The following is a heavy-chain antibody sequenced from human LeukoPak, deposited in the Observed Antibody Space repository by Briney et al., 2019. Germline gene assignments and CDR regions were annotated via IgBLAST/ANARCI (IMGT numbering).Heavy chain of an antibody. Sequence: GGSLRLSCAASGFTVSSNYMSWVRQAPGKGLEWVSVIYSGGSTYYADSVKGRFTISRDNSKNTLHLQMNNLRAEDMAVYYCAREAYYYDSSGYKYYYYYGMDVWGQGTTVTVSS. J-gene: IGHJ6*02. CDR3: AREAYYYDSSGYKYYYYYGMDV. V-gene: IGHV3-66*01. CDR2: IYSGGST. D-gene: IGHD3-22*01. CDR1: GFTVSSNY.